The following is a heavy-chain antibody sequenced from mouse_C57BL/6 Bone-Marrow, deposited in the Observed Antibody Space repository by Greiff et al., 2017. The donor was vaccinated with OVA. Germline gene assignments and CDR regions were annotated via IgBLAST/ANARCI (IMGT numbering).Heavy chain of an antibody. V-gene: IGHV1-75*01. CDR3: ARLGYGYDGDWYFDV. D-gene: IGHD2-2*01. CDR1: GYTFTDYY. J-gene: IGHJ1*03. Sequence: ESGPELVKPGASVKISCKASGYTFTDYYINWVKQRPGQGLEWIGWIFPGSGSTYYNEKFKGKATLTVDKSSSTAYMLLSSLTSEDSAVYFCARLGYGYDGDWYFDVWGTGTTVTVSS. CDR2: IFPGSGST.